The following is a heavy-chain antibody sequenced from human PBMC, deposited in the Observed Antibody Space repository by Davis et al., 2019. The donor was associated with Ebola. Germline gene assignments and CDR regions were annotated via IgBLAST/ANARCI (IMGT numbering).Heavy chain of an antibody. CDR3: VRVYSGSYDP. Sequence: GESLKISCEASGFSFDAYAMHWVRQAPGKGLEWVSSIWYEGTDGNYADSVRGRFIISRDDAKNSLYLQMNGLRVEDTAVYYCVRVYSGSYDPWGQGTLVTVSS. CDR1: GFSFDAYA. D-gene: IGHD5-12*01. J-gene: IGHJ5*02. CDR2: IWYEGTDG. V-gene: IGHV3-33*08.